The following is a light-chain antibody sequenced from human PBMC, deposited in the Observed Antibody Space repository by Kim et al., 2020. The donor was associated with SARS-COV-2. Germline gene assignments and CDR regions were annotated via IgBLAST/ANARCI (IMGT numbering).Light chain of an antibody. CDR2: GKN. CDR1: SLRSYY. CDR3: KSRDSSGNYLR. V-gene: IGLV3-19*01. J-gene: IGLJ3*02. Sequence: GQTVSITGKGDSLRSYYASWYQQKPGQAPLLVIYGKNNRPSGSPDRFSGSSSGNTASLTITGAQAEDEADYYCKSRDSSGNYLRFGGGTQLTVL.